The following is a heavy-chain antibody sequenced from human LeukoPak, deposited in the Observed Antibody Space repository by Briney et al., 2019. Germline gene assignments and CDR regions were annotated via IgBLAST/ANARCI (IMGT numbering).Heavy chain of an antibody. D-gene: IGHD6-19*01. V-gene: IGHV4-59*08. Sequence: SETLSLTCTVSGGSISSYYWSWLRQPPGKGLEWIGYIYYSGSTNYNPSLKSRVTISVDTSKNQFSLKLSSVTAADTAVYYCARYGSGWYAFDYWGQGTLVTVSS. CDR3: ARYGSGWYAFDY. CDR2: IYYSGST. CDR1: GGSISSYY. J-gene: IGHJ4*02.